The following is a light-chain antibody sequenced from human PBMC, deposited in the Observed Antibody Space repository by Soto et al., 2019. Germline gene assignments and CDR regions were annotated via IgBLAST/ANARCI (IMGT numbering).Light chain of an antibody. CDR2: GAS. J-gene: IGKJ2*01. CDR1: QSVSSSY. CDR3: QQYGNSPYT. V-gene: IGKV3-20*01. Sequence: EIVLTQSPGTLSLSPGERATLSCRASQSVSSSYLAWYQQKPGQAPRLLIYGASSRATGIPDRFSGSGSGTDFTLTISRLEPEDFALYYCQQYGNSPYTFGPGTKLEIK.